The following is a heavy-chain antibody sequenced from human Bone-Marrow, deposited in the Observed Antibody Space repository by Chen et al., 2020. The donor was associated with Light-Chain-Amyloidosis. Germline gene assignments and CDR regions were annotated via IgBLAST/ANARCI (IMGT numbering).Heavy chain of an antibody. V-gene: IGHV4-34*01. CDR2: INHSGST. D-gene: IGHD3-10*01. CDR1: GGSFSGYY. J-gene: IGHJ4*02. CDR3: ARVRRITLLVFDY. Sequence: QVQLQQWGAGLLKPSETLSLTCAVYGGSFSGYYWSWIRQPPGKGLEWIGEINHSGSTNYNPSLKSRVTISVDTSKNQFSLKLSSVTAADTAAYYCARVRRITLLVFDYWGQGPLVTVSS.